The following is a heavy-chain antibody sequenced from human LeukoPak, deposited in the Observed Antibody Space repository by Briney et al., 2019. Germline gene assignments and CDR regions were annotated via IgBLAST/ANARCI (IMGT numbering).Heavy chain of an antibody. J-gene: IGHJ4*02. Sequence: PGGSLRLSCAASGFTVSSNYMSWVRPAPGKGLEWVSVIYSGGSTYYADSVTGRFTISRDNSKNTLYLQMNSLRAEDTAVYYCARMSMVRGVINDYWGQGTLVTVSS. V-gene: IGHV3-53*01. CDR1: GFTVSSNY. D-gene: IGHD3-10*01. CDR2: IYSGGST. CDR3: ARMSMVRGVINDY.